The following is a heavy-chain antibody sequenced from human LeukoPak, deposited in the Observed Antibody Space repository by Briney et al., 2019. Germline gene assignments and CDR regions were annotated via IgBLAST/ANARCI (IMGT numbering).Heavy chain of an antibody. D-gene: IGHD6-19*01. CDR3: AREREQWHAFDI. CDR1: GFTLSYHS. J-gene: IGHJ3*02. CDR2: ISSSSSYI. V-gene: IGHV3-21*01. Sequence: GGSLRLSCAASGFTLSYHSMNWVRQAPGKGLEWVSFISSSSSYIYYTDSVKGRFTISRDNAKNSLHLQMNSLRAEDAAVYFCAREREQWHAFDIWGQGTMVTVSS.